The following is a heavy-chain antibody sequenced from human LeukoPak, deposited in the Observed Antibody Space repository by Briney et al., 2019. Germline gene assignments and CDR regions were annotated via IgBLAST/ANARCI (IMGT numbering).Heavy chain of an antibody. CDR1: GGTFSSYA. CDR2: IIPIFGTA. J-gene: IGHJ5*01. D-gene: IGHD3-22*01. Sequence: SVKVSCKASGGTFSSYAISWVRQAPGQGLEWMGGIIPIFGTANYAQKFQGRVTITADESTSTAYMELSSLRSEDTAVYYCARDQLGAYYYDSSGYYQPYNWFDSWGQGTLVTVSS. V-gene: IGHV1-69*13. CDR3: ARDQLGAYYYDSSGYYQPYNWFDS.